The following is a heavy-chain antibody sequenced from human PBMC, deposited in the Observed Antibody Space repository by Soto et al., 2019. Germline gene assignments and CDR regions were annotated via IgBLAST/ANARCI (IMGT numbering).Heavy chain of an antibody. D-gene: IGHD5-18*01. CDR3: ARGGYSYGYNAFDY. J-gene: IGHJ4*02. CDR1: GFTFSSYC. CDR2: IWYDGSNK. V-gene: IGHV3-33*01. Sequence: GGSLRLSCATSGFTFSSYCMHWGRQAPGKGLEWVAVIWYDGSNKYYADSVKGRFTISRDNSKNTLYLQMNSLRAEDTAVYYCARGGYSYGYNAFDYWGQGTLVTVSS.